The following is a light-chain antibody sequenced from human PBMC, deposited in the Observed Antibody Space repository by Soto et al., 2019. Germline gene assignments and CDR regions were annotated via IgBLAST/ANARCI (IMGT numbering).Light chain of an antibody. CDR1: QAVNSW. CDR2: AAS. J-gene: IGKJ5*01. CDR3: QQFNSYPIT. V-gene: IGKV1-9*01. Sequence: IQVTQSPSSLSGSVGDRVTITCRASQAVNSWLAWYQQKPGKAPKLLIYAASTLQSGVPSRFSGSGSGTEFTLTISSLQPEDFATYYCQQFNSYPITFGQGTRLEIK.